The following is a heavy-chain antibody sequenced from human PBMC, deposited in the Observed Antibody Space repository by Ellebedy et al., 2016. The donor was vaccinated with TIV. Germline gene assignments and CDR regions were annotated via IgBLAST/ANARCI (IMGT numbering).Heavy chain of an antibody. V-gene: IGHV3-21*01. CDR1: GFTFSSYA. CDR2: ISSSSSYI. J-gene: IGHJ4*02. CDR3: ARVRGYDILTGYYFDY. Sequence: GESLKISXAASGFTFSSYAMNWVRQAPGKGLEWVSSISSSSSYIYYADSVKGRFTISRDNAKNSLYLQMNSLRAEDTAVYYCARVRGYDILTGYYFDYWGQGTLVTVSS. D-gene: IGHD3-9*01.